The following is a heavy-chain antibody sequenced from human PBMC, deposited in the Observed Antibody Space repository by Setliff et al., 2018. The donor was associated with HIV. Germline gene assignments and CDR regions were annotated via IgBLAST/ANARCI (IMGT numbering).Heavy chain of an antibody. CDR3: ASAYGSGSYPGD. CDR1: GGSISSSSYY. CDR2: VYYSGTT. D-gene: IGHD3-10*01. V-gene: IGHV4-39*07. J-gene: IGHJ4*02. Sequence: PSETLSLTCTVSGGSISSSSYYWGWIRQPPGKGLEWIGSVYYSGTTYYNASLESRVTISVDTSKNQFSLKLSPVTAADTAVYYCASAYGSGSYPGDWGQGTLVTVSS.